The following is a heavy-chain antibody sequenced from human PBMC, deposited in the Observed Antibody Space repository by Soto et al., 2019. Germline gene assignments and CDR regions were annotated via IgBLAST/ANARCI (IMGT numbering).Heavy chain of an antibody. J-gene: IGHJ5*02. CDR3: VRGGGGGMFDP. V-gene: IGHV3-11*06. Sequence: LRLSCAGSGFTFGDSYMSWIRQAPGKGLEWLSYISPGSRYPAYADSVKGRFTTSRDNAKRSLYLQMMSLTAEDTAIYYCVRGGGGGMFDPWGQGTMVTVSS. D-gene: IGHD2-15*01. CDR1: GFTFGDSY. CDR2: ISPGSRYP.